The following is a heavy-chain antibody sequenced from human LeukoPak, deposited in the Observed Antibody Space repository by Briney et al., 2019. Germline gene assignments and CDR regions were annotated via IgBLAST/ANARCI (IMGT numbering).Heavy chain of an antibody. V-gene: IGHV3-20*01. J-gene: IGHJ3*02. CDR3: ARHVLRYFDWLPDAFDI. Sequence: GGSLRLSCAASGFTFDDYGMSWVRHAPGKGLEWVSGINWNGGSTGYADSVKGRFTISRDNAKNSLYLQMNSLRAEDTALYHCARHVLRYFDWLPDAFDIWGQGTMVTVSS. CDR2: INWNGGST. D-gene: IGHD3-9*01. CDR1: GFTFDDYG.